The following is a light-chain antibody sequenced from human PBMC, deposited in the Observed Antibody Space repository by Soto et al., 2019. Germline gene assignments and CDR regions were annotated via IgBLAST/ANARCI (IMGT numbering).Light chain of an antibody. Sequence: QSVLTQPPSVSGAPGQRVTISCTGSNSNVGAGYDVHWYQQLPGTAPKLLIYANNNRPSGVPDRFSGSKSGASASLAITGLQAEDEAEYFCQSYDSSLSVYVFGSGTKVTVL. CDR1: NSNVGAGYD. CDR3: QSYDSSLSVYV. CDR2: ANN. V-gene: IGLV1-40*01. J-gene: IGLJ1*01.